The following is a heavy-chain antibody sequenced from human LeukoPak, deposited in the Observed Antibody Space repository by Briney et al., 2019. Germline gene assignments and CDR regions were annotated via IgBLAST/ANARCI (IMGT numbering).Heavy chain of an antibody. D-gene: IGHD4-17*01. Sequence: GASVTVSCKTSGFTFSTSAVQWVRQARGQRLEWIGWIIVGSGATNYAQSLQGRFTITRDMSTNTAYMELSGLGSEDSAVYYCAAELYGVYTDCCTFHMWGQGTMVAVSS. CDR1: GFTFSTSA. CDR2: IIVGSGAT. CDR3: AAELYGVYTDCCTFHM. J-gene: IGHJ3*02. V-gene: IGHV1-58*01.